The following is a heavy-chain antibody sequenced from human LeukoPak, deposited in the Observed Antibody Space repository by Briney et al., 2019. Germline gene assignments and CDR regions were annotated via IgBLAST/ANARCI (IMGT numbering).Heavy chain of an antibody. J-gene: IGHJ4*02. CDR3: ARSDFWSGYIDY. V-gene: IGHV4-59*11. Sequence: SSETLSPTCTVSGGSISSHYWSWIRQPPGKGLEWIGYIYYSGSTNYNPSLKSRVTISVDTSKNQFSLKLSSVTAADTAVYYCARSDFWSGYIDYWGQGTLVTVSS. CDR1: GGSISSHY. CDR2: IYYSGST. D-gene: IGHD3-3*01.